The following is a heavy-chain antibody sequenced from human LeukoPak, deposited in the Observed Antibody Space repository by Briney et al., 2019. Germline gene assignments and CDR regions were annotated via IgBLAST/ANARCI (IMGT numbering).Heavy chain of an antibody. CDR2: INPNSGGT. Sequence: ASVKVSCQASAYTFTGYYMNWVRQAPGQGLEWMGWINPNSGGTDYAQKFQGRVTMTRGTSISTAYMEVSRLRSDDTAVYYCARDYYESSGYSRFDPWGQGTLVTVSS. J-gene: IGHJ5*02. V-gene: IGHV1-2*02. CDR3: ARDYYESSGYSRFDP. D-gene: IGHD3-22*01. CDR1: AYTFTGYY.